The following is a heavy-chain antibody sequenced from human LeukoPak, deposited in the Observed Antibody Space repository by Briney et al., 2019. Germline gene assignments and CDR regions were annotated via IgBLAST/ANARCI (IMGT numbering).Heavy chain of an antibody. CDR2: INHSGST. CDR1: GGSFSGYY. J-gene: IGHJ5*02. V-gene: IGHV4-34*01. Sequence: SETLSLTCAVYGGSFSGYYCSWIRQPPGKGLEWIGEINHSGSTNYNPSLKSRVTISVDTSKNQFSLKLSSVTAADTAVYYCASLNYDILTGYYTGWFDPWGQGTLVTVSS. CDR3: ASLNYDILTGYYTGWFDP. D-gene: IGHD3-9*01.